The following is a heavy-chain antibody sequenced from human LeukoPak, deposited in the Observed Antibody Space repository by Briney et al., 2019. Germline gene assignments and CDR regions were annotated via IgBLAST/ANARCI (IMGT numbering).Heavy chain of an antibody. V-gene: IGHV3-30*02. CDR1: GFTFSSYG. Sequence: GGSLRLSCAASGFTFSSYGMHWVRQAPGKGLEWVAFIRYDGSNKYYADSVKGRFTISRDNSKNTLYLQMNSLRAEDTAVYYCAKDIAAAREIDYWGQGTLVTVSS. J-gene: IGHJ4*02. CDR2: IRYDGSNK. D-gene: IGHD6-13*01. CDR3: AKDIAAAREIDY.